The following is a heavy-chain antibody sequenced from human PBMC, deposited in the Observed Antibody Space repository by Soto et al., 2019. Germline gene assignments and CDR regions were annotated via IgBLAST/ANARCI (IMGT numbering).Heavy chain of an antibody. J-gene: IGHJ4*02. CDR1: GGTFNNHV. D-gene: IGHD3-3*01. Sequence: SVKVSCKASGGTFNNHVFNWVRQAPGQGLEWMGGIIPIFGTPNYAKKFQGRATITADESTSTLYMELTSLRSEDTAVYYCARDLEFRDGNISHLDYWGQGTLVTVSS. V-gene: IGHV1-69*13. CDR2: IIPIFGTP. CDR3: ARDLEFRDGNISHLDY.